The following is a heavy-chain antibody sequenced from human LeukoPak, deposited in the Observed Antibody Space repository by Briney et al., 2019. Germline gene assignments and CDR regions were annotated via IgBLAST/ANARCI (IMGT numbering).Heavy chain of an antibody. CDR2: VYYTGST. J-gene: IGHJ4*02. CDR3: ARQRRYYDILTGYFPQPRFDY. V-gene: IGHV4-39*01. CDR1: GGSVSSSNDY. Sequence: PSETLSLTCTVSGGSVSSSNDYWGWIRQPPGKGLEWIGSVYYTGSTYHNPSLKSRVTMSVDTSRNQFSLKLSSVTAADTAVYYCARQRRYYDILTGYFPQPRFDYWGQGTLVTVSS. D-gene: IGHD3-9*01.